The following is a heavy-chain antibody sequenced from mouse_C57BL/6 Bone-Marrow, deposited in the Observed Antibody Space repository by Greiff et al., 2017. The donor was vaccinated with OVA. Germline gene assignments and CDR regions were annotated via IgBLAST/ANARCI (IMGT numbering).Heavy chain of an antibody. CDR1: GYTFTDYN. D-gene: IGHD2-1*01. V-gene: IGHV1-18*01. CDR3: ARVYYGNYDYFDY. J-gene: IGHJ2*01. Sequence: EVQLQESGPELVKPGASVKIPCKASGYTFTDYNMDWVKQSHGKSLEWIGDINPNNGGTIYNQKFKGKATLTVDKSSSTAYMELRSLTSEDTAVYYCARVYYGNYDYFDYWGQGTTLTVSS. CDR2: INPNNGGT.